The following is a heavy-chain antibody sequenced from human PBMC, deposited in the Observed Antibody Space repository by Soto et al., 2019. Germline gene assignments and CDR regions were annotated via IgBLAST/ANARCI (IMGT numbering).Heavy chain of an antibody. V-gene: IGHV4-38-2*01. D-gene: IGHD2-15*01. CDR1: GYSISSGYY. CDR3: AKMPLSGVTATVFDY. J-gene: IGHJ4*02. CDR2: IYHSGST. Sequence: PETLSLTCAVSGYSISSGYYWGWIRQPPGKGLEWIGSIYHSGSTYYNPSLKNRVTISVDTSKNQFSLKLSSVTAADTAVYYCAKMPLSGVTATVFDYWGQGTLVT.